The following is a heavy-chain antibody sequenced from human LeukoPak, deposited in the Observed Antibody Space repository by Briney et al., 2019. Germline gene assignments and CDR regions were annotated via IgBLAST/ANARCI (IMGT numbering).Heavy chain of an antibody. Sequence: SETLSLTCTVSGGSISSGGYYWSWIRQHPGKGLEWIGYIYYSGSTYYSPSLKSRVTISVDTSKNQFSLKLSSVTAADTAVYYCARSTYYYDSSGYWTFDYWGQGTLVTVSS. CDR3: ARSTYYYDSSGYWTFDY. CDR2: IYYSGST. V-gene: IGHV4-31*03. CDR1: GGSISSGGYY. D-gene: IGHD3-22*01. J-gene: IGHJ4*02.